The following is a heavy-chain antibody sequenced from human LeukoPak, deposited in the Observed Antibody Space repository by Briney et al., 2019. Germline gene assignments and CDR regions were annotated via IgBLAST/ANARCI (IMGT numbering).Heavy chain of an antibody. V-gene: IGHV3-11*04. CDR2: IAGSGSAI. J-gene: IGHJ4*02. CDR3: ARWNIALDY. CDR1: GFAFSDYY. Sequence: GGSLRLSCAASGFAFSDYYMSWIRLAPGKGLECVSYIAGSGSAIYCADSVKGRSTISRDNAKNSLYLQMNSLRAEDTAVYYCARWNIALDYWGQGTLVTVSS. D-gene: IGHD2/OR15-2a*01.